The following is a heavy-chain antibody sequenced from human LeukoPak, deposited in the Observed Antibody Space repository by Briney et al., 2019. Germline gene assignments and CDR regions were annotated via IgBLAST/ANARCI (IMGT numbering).Heavy chain of an antibody. D-gene: IGHD3-10*01. V-gene: IGHV4-34*01. CDR1: GGSISSYY. Sequence: SETLSLTCTVSGGSISSYYWSWIRQPPGKGLEWIGEINHSGSTNYNPSLKSRVTISVDTSKNQFTLKLSSVTAADTAVYYCARGLRGYYYGSGRDYWGQGTLVTVSS. CDR2: INHSGST. J-gene: IGHJ4*02. CDR3: ARGLRGYYYGSGRDY.